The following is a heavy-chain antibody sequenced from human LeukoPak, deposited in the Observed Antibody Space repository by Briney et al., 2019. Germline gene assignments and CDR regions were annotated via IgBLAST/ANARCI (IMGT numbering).Heavy chain of an antibody. CDR3: ARVYYDSSGYYDAFDI. V-gene: IGHV3-48*01. D-gene: IGHD3-22*01. CDR2: ISSSSTI. CDR1: GFTFSSYS. Sequence: GGSLRLSCAASGFTFSSYSMNWVRQAPGKGLEWVSYISSSSTIYYADSVKGRFTISRDNAKNSLYLQMNSLRAEDTAVYYCARVYYDSSGYYDAFDIWGQGTMVTVSS. J-gene: IGHJ3*02.